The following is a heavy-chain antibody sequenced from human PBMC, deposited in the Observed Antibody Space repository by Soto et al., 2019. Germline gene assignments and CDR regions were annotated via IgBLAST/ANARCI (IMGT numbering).Heavy chain of an antibody. Sequence: ASVKVSCKASGYTFTSYDSNWVRQATGQGLEWMGWMNPNSGNTGYAQKFQGRVTMTRNTSISTAYMELSSLRSEDTAVYYCARSGIAVAGTRLDWGQGTLVTVSS. J-gene: IGHJ4*02. D-gene: IGHD6-19*01. V-gene: IGHV1-8*01. CDR1: GYTFTSYD. CDR2: MNPNSGNT. CDR3: ARSGIAVAGTRLD.